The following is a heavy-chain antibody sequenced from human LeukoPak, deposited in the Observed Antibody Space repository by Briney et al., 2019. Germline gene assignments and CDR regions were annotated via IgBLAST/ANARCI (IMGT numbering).Heavy chain of an antibody. D-gene: IGHD2/OR15-2a*01. J-gene: IGHJ6*03. V-gene: IGHV3-7*01. CDR2: IKEDGSEK. Sequence: GGSLRLSCAASGFTFRNYWMRWVRQAPGKGLEWVANIKEDGSEKYYVDSVKGRFTISRDNAKNSLYLQMNSLRVEDTAVYYCARNSNRYMDVWGKGTTVTVSS. CDR3: ARNSNRYMDV. CDR1: GFTFRNYW.